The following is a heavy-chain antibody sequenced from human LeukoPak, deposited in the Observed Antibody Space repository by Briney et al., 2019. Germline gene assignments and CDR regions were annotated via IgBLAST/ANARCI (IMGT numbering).Heavy chain of an antibody. CDR1: GFTFSSYS. CDR3: ARSGYDILTGYHGY. Sequence: GGSLRLSCAASGFTFSSYSMNWVRQAPGKGLEWVSSISSSSSYIYYADSVKGRFTISRDNAKNSLYLQMNSLRAEDTAVYYCARSGYDILTGYHGYWGQRTLVTVSS. J-gene: IGHJ4*02. D-gene: IGHD3-9*01. CDR2: ISSSSSYI. V-gene: IGHV3-21*01.